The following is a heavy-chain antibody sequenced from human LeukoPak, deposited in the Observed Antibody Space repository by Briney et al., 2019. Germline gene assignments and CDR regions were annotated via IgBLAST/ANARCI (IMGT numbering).Heavy chain of an antibody. CDR1: GGSFSGYY. J-gene: IGHJ4*02. D-gene: IGHD3-22*01. V-gene: IGHV4-34*01. CDR2: INHSGST. CDR3: ASRGGYAGFDY. Sequence: SETLSLTCAVYGGSFSGYYWSWIRQPPGKGMEWIGEINHSGSTNYNPSLKSRVTISVDTSKNQFSLKLSSVTAADTAVYYCASRGGYAGFDYWGQGALVTVSS.